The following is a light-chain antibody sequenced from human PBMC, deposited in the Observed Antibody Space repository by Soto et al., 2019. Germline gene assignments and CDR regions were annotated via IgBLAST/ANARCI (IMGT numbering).Light chain of an antibody. J-gene: IGKJ4*01. CDR1: QGISSW. V-gene: IGKV1D-16*01. CDR2: GAS. Sequence: DIQMTQSPSSLSASVGDRVTITCRASQGISSWLAWYQQKPGKAPKSLIYGASSLQGGVPSRFSGSGSGTDFTLTISSLHPDDFATYYCQQYDSNPLTFGGGTKVEIK. CDR3: QQYDSNPLT.